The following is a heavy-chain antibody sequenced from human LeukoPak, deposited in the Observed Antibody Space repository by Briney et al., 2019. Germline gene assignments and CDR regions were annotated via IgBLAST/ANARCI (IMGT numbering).Heavy chain of an antibody. CDR2: INPNSGGT. J-gene: IGHJ6*03. Sequence: ASVKVSCKASGYTFTGYYMHWVRQAPGQGLEWMGWINPNSGGTNYAQKFQGRVTMTRDTSISTAYMELSRLRSDDTAVYYCAREDVVRGSIMDVWGKGTTVTVSS. V-gene: IGHV1-2*02. D-gene: IGHD3-10*01. CDR3: AREDVVRGSIMDV. CDR1: GYTFTGYY.